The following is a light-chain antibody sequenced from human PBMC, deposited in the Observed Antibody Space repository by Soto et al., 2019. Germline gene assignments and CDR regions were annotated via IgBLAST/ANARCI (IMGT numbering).Light chain of an antibody. CDR3: QQRSNWLSLT. CDR1: QRVSSY. J-gene: IGKJ4*01. Sequence: EIVLTQSPATLSLSPGERATLSCRASQRVSSYLAWYQQKPGQAPTLLIYDASNRATCIPARFSGSGSGTDFTLTISSLEPADFAVYYCQQRSNWLSLTFGGGTTVDI. V-gene: IGKV3-11*01. CDR2: DAS.